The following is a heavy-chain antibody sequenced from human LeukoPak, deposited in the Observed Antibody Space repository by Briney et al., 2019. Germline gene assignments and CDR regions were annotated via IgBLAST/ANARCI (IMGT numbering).Heavy chain of an antibody. D-gene: IGHD4-17*01. CDR3: ARDFAVTTAYYYGVDV. J-gene: IGHJ6*02. Sequence: KASETLSLTCTVSGDSISSAYWTWIRQSPGKGLEWIGYIYYSGTTDYNPSLRSRVTISVDTPKNQFSLKLTSVTAADTAVYYCARDFAVTTAYYYGVDVWGQGITVTVSS. V-gene: IGHV4-59*01. CDR2: IYYSGTT. CDR1: GDSISSAY.